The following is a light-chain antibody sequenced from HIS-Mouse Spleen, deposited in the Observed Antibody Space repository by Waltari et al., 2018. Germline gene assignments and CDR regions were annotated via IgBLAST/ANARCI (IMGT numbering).Light chain of an antibody. CDR1: SRDVGGYNY. J-gene: IGLJ2*01. CDR3: SSYTSSSFNVV. CDR2: DFS. V-gene: IGLV2-14*03. Sequence: QSALTQPASVSGSPGQSITISCTGTSRDVGGYNYVSWYQQHPGKAPKLKLYDFSNRPSGVSNRFSGSKSGNTASLTISGLQAEDEADYYCSSYTSSSFNVVFGGGTKLTVL.